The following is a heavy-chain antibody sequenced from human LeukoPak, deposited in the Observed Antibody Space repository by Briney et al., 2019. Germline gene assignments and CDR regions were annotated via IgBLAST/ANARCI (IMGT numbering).Heavy chain of an antibody. CDR1: GFTVSSNY. Sequence: GGSLRLSCAASGFTVSSNYMSWVRQAPGKGLEWVSVIYSGGSTYYADSVKGRFTISRDNSKSTLYLQMNSLRAEDTAVYYCARVVIAAAGRGLDYWGQGTLVTVSS. D-gene: IGHD6-13*01. CDR3: ARVVIAAAGRGLDY. J-gene: IGHJ4*02. CDR2: IYSGGST. V-gene: IGHV3-66*02.